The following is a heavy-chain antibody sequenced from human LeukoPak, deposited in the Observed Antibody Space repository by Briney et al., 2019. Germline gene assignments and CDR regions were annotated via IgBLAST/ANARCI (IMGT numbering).Heavy chain of an antibody. CDR3: ARDRLSPLRYHIHGWFDP. D-gene: IGHD3-9*01. CDR2: ISSSSSYI. Sequence: GGSLRLSCSASGFTFSSYSMNWVRQAPGKGLGWVSSISSSSSYIYYADSVKGRFTISRDNAKNSLYLQMNSLRAEDTAVSHCARDRLSPLRYHIHGWFDPWGQGTLVTVSS. V-gene: IGHV3-21*01. J-gene: IGHJ5*02. CDR1: GFTFSSYS.